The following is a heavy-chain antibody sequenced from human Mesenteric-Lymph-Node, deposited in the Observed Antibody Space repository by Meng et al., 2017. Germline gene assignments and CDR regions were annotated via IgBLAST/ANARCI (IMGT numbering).Heavy chain of an antibody. V-gene: IGHV3-74*01. Sequence: VEQVEAGGKVVRPGWSSVLSCAAFEFTCRGHWNDWDRQGPRKGLVWVSRISRDVTTTNYAASVKGRFTISRDNAKNTLYLPMNNLRAEDTAVYYCARDWGSMDYWGQGTLVTVSS. J-gene: IGHJ4*02. CDR1: EFTCRGHW. CDR2: ISRDVTTT. D-gene: IGHD2/OR15-2a*01. CDR3: ARDWGSMDY.